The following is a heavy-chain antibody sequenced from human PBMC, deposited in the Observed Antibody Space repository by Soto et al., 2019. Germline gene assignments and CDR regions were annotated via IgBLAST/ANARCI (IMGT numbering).Heavy chain of an antibody. V-gene: IGHV4-4*02. Sequence: QVQLQESGPGLVKPSGTLSLTCAVSGGSISSSNWWSWVRQPPGKGLEWIGEMYHSGSTNHNPSLKSRVTISVDTSKNQFSLKLSSVTAADTAVYYCARAHCSGGSCYSVQHWFDPWGQGTLVTVSS. CDR1: GGSISSSNW. CDR2: MYHSGST. J-gene: IGHJ5*02. CDR3: ARAHCSGGSCYSVQHWFDP. D-gene: IGHD2-15*01.